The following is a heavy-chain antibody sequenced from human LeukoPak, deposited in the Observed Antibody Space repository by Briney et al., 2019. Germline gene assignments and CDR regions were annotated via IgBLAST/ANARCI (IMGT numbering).Heavy chain of an antibody. CDR1: GGSISSYY. V-gene: IGHV4-4*07. CDR2: IYTSGST. Sequence: SETLSLTCTVSGGSISSYYWSWIRQPAGKALEWIGRIYTSGSTNYNPSLKSRVTMSVDTSNNQVSLRLSSVTAADTAVYYCAKGGTYGGGADYWGQGTLVTVSS. D-gene: IGHD1-26*01. CDR3: AKGGTYGGGADY. J-gene: IGHJ4*02.